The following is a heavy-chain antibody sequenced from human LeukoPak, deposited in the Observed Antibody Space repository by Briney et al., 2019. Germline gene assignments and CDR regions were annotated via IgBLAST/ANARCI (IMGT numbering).Heavy chain of an antibody. CDR2: INWNGGST. Sequence: GGSLRLSCAASGFTFDDYGMSWVRQAPGKGLEWVSGINWNGGSTGYADSVKGRFTISRDNAKNSLYLQMNSLRAEDTALYHCARVNSSGWYTRAAFDIWGQGTMVTVSS. CDR1: GFTFDDYG. D-gene: IGHD6-19*01. V-gene: IGHV3-20*01. CDR3: ARVNSSGWYTRAAFDI. J-gene: IGHJ3*02.